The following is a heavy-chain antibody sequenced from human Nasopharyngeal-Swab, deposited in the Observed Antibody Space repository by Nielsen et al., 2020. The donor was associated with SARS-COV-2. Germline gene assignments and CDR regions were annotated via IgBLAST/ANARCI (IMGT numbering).Heavy chain of an antibody. CDR2: ISGSGGST. CDR3: AKTFHYYDSMLELYYFDY. Sequence: GESLKISCAASGFTVSSYAMSWVRQAPGKGLEWVSVISGSGGSTHYVDSVKGRFTISRDNSKNTLYLQMNSLRAEDTAVYYCAKTFHYYDSMLELYYFDYWGQGTLVTVSS. V-gene: IGHV3-23*01. CDR1: GFTVSSYA. J-gene: IGHJ4*02. D-gene: IGHD3-22*01.